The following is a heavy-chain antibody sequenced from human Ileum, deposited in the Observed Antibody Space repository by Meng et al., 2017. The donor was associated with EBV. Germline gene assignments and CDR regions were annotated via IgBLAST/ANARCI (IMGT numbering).Heavy chain of an antibody. CDR3: ARWALIYSYGFDH. D-gene: IGHD5-18*01. J-gene: IGHJ4*02. Sequence: LKATGPGPGKPSGTLPLTCALSGASITESNSWSWVRQPPGKGLEWIGEIYHSGGTNYNPSLKSRVTISVDKSKNQISLKLNSVTAADTAVYYCARWALIYSYGFDHWGQGTLVTVSS. CDR2: IYHSGGT. CDR1: GASITESNS. V-gene: IGHV4-4*02.